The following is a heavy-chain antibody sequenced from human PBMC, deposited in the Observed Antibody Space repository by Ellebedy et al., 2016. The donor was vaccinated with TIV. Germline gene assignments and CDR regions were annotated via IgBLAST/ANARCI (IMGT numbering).Heavy chain of an antibody. D-gene: IGHD3-9*01. CDR3: AKPRPLTLD. V-gene: IGHV3-23*01. CDR2: IGGSGSST. J-gene: IGHJ4*02. Sequence: PGGSLRLSCAAPGFTSSGPAMHRVRHASRKGLDLVSGIGGSGSSTYYADSVKGRFTISRDNAKNTLYLQMNNLTAEDTAVYYCAKPRPLTLDWGQGTLVTVAS. CDR1: GFTSSGPA.